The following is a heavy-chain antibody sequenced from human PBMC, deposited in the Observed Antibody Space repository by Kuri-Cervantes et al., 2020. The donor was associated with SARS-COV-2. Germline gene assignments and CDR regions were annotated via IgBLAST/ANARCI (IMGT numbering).Heavy chain of an antibody. V-gene: IGHV4-30-2*01. J-gene: IGHJ4*02. CDR2: IYDVGHT. CDR3: ARALTGEVDDY. Sequence: SETLSLTCTVSGGSISSDGYFWTWIRQPPGKGLEWIGYIYDVGHTYYNPSLKSRVTISVDTSKNQFSLKLSSVTAADTAVYYCARALTGEVDDYWGQGTLVTVSS. CDR1: GGSISSDGYF. D-gene: IGHD3-10*01.